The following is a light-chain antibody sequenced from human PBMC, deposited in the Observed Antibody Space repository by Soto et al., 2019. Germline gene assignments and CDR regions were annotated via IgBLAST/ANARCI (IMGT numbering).Light chain of an antibody. CDR2: AAS. V-gene: IGKV3-11*01. CDR3: QQHSNWPPAIT. Sequence: EIVLTQSPVTLSLSPGERATLSCRASQSVSSYLAWYQQKPGQAPRLLIYAASNRATGIPARFSSSGSGTDFTLTISSLEPEDFAVYYCQQHSNWPPAITFGQGTRLEIK. J-gene: IGKJ5*01. CDR1: QSVSSY.